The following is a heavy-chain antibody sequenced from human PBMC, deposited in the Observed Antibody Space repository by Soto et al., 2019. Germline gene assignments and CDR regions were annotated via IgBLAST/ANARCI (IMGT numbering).Heavy chain of an antibody. D-gene: IGHD2-15*01. CDR1: GYTFTRYT. V-gene: IGHV1-3*01. CDR2: INPDNGNT. Sequence: SVQVCCKAPGYTFTRYTMNWVRQAPGQRHEWMGWINPDNGNTKSSQKFQDRVIITRDTSASTAYMDLSSLRSEDTAVDYYARGIDKGQLEPWGHGSLVTVAS. J-gene: IGHJ5*02. CDR3: ARGIDKGQLEP.